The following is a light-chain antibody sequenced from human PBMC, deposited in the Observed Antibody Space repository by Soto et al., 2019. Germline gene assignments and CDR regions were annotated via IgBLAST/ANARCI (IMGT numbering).Light chain of an antibody. CDR3: TTWDDSLSAVV. CDR1: SSNIGNNY. V-gene: IGLV1-47*01. Sequence: QSVLTQPPSASGTPGQRVTISCSGSSSNIGNNYVHWYQQLPGTAPKLLIYRNDQRPSGVPDRFSGSKSGTSASLAISGLRSEDVTDYYCTTWDDSLSAVVFGGGTKLTVL. J-gene: IGLJ2*01. CDR2: RND.